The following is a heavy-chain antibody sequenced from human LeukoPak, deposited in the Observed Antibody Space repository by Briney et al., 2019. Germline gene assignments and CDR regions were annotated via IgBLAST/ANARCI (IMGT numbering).Heavy chain of an antibody. Sequence: GGSLRLSCVASGFRFSSYAMSWVRQPPGKGLEWVSAISGSGGSTYYADSVKGRFTISRDNSKNTLYLQMNSLRAEDTAVYYCAKGYDSSGYYGTPFDYWGQGTLVTVSS. CDR2: ISGSGGST. CDR3: AKGYDSSGYYGTPFDY. V-gene: IGHV3-23*01. D-gene: IGHD3-22*01. CDR1: GFRFSSYA. J-gene: IGHJ4*02.